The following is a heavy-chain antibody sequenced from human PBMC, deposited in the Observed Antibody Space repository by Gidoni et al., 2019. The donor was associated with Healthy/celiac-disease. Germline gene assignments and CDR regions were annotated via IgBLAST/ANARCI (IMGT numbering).Heavy chain of an antibody. CDR1: GFTFSAYY. D-gene: IGHD7-27*01. CDR3: ARVVTGAFDI. J-gene: IGHJ3*02. V-gene: IGHV3-11*06. CDR2: ISSSSSYT. Sequence: QVQLVESGGGLAKPGGSLRPSCADSGFTFSAYYISWIRQAPGKGLEWVSYISSSSSYTNYADSVKGRFTISRDNAKNSLYLQMNSLRAEDTAVYYCARVVTGAFDIWGQGTMVTVSS.